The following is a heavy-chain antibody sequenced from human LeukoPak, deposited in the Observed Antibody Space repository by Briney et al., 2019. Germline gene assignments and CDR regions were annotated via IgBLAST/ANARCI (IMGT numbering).Heavy chain of an antibody. Sequence: PSETLSLTCAVSGGSISSSNWWTWVRQPPGEGLEWIGEVHLSGRTHYNPSLESRVTMSVDTSENHISLRLTSVTAADTAVYYCAREGGPYRPLDYSGQGTLVTVSS. J-gene: IGHJ4*02. CDR3: AREGGPYRPLDY. CDR2: VHLSGRT. CDR1: GGSISSSNW. V-gene: IGHV4-4*02.